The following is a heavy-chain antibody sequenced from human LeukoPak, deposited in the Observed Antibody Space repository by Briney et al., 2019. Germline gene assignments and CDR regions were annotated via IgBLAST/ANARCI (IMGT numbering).Heavy chain of an antibody. Sequence: ASVKVSCKASGYSFVLYGISWVRQAPGQGPEWMGWISTYNGNTKYAQKFQGRVTMTTDTSTSTAYMELRSLRSDDTAVYYCARYSSRLNWLDPWGQGTLVTVSS. J-gene: IGHJ5*02. CDR1: GYSFVLYG. CDR3: ARYSSRLNWLDP. CDR2: ISTYNGNT. V-gene: IGHV1-18*01. D-gene: IGHD6-13*01.